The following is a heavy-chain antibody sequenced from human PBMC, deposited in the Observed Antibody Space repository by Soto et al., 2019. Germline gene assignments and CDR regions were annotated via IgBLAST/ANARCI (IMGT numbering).Heavy chain of an antibody. CDR1: GFTFSDYA. V-gene: IGHV3-33*01. CDR2: IWFDGATK. J-gene: IGHJ4*02. D-gene: IGHD6-13*01. Sequence: QVQLVESGGGVVQPGRSLRLSCAASGFTFSDYAMHWVRQAPGKGLEWVASIWFDGATKYYADSVKGRFTISRDNSKNTVYRHMNSLLAEDSALYHCGRGGFSTNWRFDYWVQGTLVAVSS. CDR3: GRGGFSTNWRFDY.